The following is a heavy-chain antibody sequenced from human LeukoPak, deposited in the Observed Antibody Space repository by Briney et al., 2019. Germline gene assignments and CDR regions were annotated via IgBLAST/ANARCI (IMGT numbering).Heavy chain of an antibody. Sequence: GKSLKISCKGSGYSSTSYWIGWVRQMPGKGLEWMEIIYPGDSDTKSTPSFQGQVTISADKSISTAYLQWSSLKASDTAMYYCARLLLWFGGVNWFDPWGQGTLVTVSS. CDR3: ARLLLWFGGVNWFDP. CDR1: GYSSTSYW. V-gene: IGHV5-51*01. CDR2: IYPGDSDT. D-gene: IGHD3-10*01. J-gene: IGHJ5*02.